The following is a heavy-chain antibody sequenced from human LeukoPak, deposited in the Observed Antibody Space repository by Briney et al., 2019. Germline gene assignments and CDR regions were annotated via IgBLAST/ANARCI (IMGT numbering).Heavy chain of an antibody. J-gene: IGHJ4*02. CDR1: GGSISSSSYY. Sequence: SETLSLTCTVSGGSISSSSYYWSWIRQPPGEGLEWIGYIYYTGSTNSNPSLKSRVTISVDTSKNQFSLKLSSVTAADTAVYYCARGSGYDYGFDYWGQGTLVTVSS. V-gene: IGHV4-61*01. CDR3: ARGSGYDYGFDY. CDR2: IYYTGST. D-gene: IGHD5-12*01.